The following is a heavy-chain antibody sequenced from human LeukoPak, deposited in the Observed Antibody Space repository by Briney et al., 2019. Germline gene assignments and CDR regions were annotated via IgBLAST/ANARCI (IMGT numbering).Heavy chain of an antibody. V-gene: IGHV3-43*02. CDR2: ISGDGGSR. Sequence: GGSLRLSCAASGFTFDGYAMHWVRQAPGGGLEWVCLISGDGGSRYYADSVKGRFTIFRDNSKNSLYLQMTSLRPEDTPLHYYTKDTYDFWSGDIGPYFAHWGQGPLVPVSS. CDR1: GFTFDGYA. D-gene: IGHD3-3*01. J-gene: IGHJ4*02. CDR3: TKDTYDFWSGDIGPYFAH.